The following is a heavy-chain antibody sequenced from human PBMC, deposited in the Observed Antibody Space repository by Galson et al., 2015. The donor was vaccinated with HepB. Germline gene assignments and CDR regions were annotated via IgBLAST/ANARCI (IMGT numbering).Heavy chain of an antibody. Sequence: SLRLSCAASGFTFSSYAMSWVRQAPGKGLEWVSAISGSGGSTYYADPVKGRFTISRDNSKNTLYLQMNSLRAEDTAVYYCAKNGGATTYSSPGDYWGQGTLVTVSS. CDR2: ISGSGGST. V-gene: IGHV3-23*01. CDR3: AKNGGATTYSSPGDY. J-gene: IGHJ4*02. D-gene: IGHD5-12*01. CDR1: GFTFSSYA.